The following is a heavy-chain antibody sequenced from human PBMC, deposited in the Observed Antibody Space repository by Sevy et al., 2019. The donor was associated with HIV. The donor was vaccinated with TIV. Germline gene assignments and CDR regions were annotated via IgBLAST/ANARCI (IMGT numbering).Heavy chain of an antibody. V-gene: IGHV3-21*01. CDR3: AREGDSGPFDP. D-gene: IGHD1-26*01. CDR1: GFTFSRYS. CDR2: ISGSSTYK. Sequence: GGSLRLSCAASGFTFSRYSMNWVRQAPGKGLEWVSSISGSSTYKYYADLLRGRFTISRDNAKNSLYLQMNSLRAEDTAVYYCAREGDSGPFDPWGQGTLVTVSS. J-gene: IGHJ5*02.